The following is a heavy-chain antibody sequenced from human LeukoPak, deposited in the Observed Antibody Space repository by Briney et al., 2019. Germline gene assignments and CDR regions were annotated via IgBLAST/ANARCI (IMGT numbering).Heavy chain of an antibody. CDR2: INSDGSIT. CDR3: ARDAVDAANAV. J-gene: IGHJ6*02. CDR1: GFTFTTYW. V-gene: IGHV3-74*01. Sequence: GRSLRLSCAASGFTFTTYWMHWVRQAPGKGLVWVSHINSDGSITSYADSVKGRFTISRDNAKNTLYLQMNSLRAEDTAVYYCARDAVDAANAVWGQGTTVTVSS. D-gene: IGHD5-18*01.